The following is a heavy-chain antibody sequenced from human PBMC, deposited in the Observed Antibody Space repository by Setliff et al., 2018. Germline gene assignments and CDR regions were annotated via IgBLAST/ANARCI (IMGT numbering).Heavy chain of an antibody. J-gene: IGHJ4*02. CDR1: GFSFSSYW. D-gene: IGHD3-10*01. V-gene: IGHV3-7*01. Sequence: PGGSLRLSCAASGFSFSSYWMSWVRQAPGKGLEWVANINAHGSSKYYVDSVKGRFTISRDNSKNTLYLQMNSLRAEDTAVYYCARERYYYGSGSYYDYWGQGTLVTVSS. CDR2: INAHGSSK. CDR3: ARERYYYGSGSYYDY.